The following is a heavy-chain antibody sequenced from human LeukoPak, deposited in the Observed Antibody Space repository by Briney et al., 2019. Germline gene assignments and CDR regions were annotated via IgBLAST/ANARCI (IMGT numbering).Heavy chain of an antibody. CDR2: IYYSGST. CDR1: GGSISSGGYN. CDR3: ASFGYCSSTSCPQTTTFDY. J-gene: IGHJ4*02. Sequence: PSETLSLTCTVSGGSISSGGYNWSWIRQHPGKGLEWIGYIYYSGSTYYNPSLKSRVTISVDTSKNQFSLKLSSVTAADTAVYYCASFGYCSSTSCPQTTTFDYWGQGTLVTVSS. D-gene: IGHD2-2*01. V-gene: IGHV4-31*03.